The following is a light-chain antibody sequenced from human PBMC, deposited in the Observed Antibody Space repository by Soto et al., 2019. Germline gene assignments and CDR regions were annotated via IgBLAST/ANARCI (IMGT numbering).Light chain of an antibody. Sequence: EIVLTQSPGTLSLSPGERATLSCRASQSVSSSYLAWCQQKPGQAPRLLIYGASSRATAIPDRFSGSGSGTDSTLTISRLEPEDFAVYYCQQYGRSLGGGTKVEIK. CDR1: QSVSSSY. CDR2: GAS. V-gene: IGKV3-20*01. J-gene: IGKJ4*01. CDR3: QQYGRS.